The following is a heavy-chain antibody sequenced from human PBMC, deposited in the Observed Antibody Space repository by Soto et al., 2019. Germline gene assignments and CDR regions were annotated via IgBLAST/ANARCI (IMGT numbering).Heavy chain of an antibody. D-gene: IGHD1-1*01. Sequence: PSETLSLTCTVSGGPITSSSYYWGWIRQPPGKGLEWIGCIYYSGNTYYSPSLKNRVTISVDASKSQFSLKLSSVTAADTALYYYASSTDGNELDYWGQGTLVTVSS. CDR2: IYYSGNT. V-gene: IGHV4-39*01. CDR3: ASSTDGNELDY. CDR1: GGPITSSSYY. J-gene: IGHJ4*02.